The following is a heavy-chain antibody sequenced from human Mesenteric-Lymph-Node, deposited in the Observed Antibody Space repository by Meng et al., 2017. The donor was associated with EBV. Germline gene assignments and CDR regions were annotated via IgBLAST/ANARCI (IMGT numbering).Heavy chain of an antibody. V-gene: IGHV4-4*02. CDR1: SGSISNSNW. D-gene: IGHD3-16*02. CDR2: IFHSGGT. Sequence: VQLQESGPGLGKPSGTLSFPCAVSSGSISNSNWWSWVRQPPGKGLQWIGEIFHSGGTNYNPSLKSRVTISVDKSKNQFSLKVNSLTAADTAVYYCARITFGGAIGDWGQGTLVTVSS. J-gene: IGHJ4*02. CDR3: ARITFGGAIGD.